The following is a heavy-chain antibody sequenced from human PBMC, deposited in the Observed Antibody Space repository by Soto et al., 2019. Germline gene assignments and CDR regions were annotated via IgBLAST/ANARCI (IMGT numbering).Heavy chain of an antibody. CDR2: ISYDGSNK. Sequence: GGSLRLSCAASGFTFSSYGMHWVRQAPGKGLEWVAVISYDGSNKYYADSVKGRFTISRDNSKNTLYLQMNSLRAEDTAVYYCAKEEESIAARPNYYYYGMDVWGQGTTVTVSS. J-gene: IGHJ6*02. D-gene: IGHD6-6*01. CDR3: AKEEESIAARPNYYYYGMDV. CDR1: GFTFSSYG. V-gene: IGHV3-30*18.